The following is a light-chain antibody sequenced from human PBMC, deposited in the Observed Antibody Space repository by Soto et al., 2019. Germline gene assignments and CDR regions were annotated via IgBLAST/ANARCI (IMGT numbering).Light chain of an antibody. V-gene: IGKV3-11*01. CDR3: QQRSDRPLT. Sequence: EIVLTQSPATLSLSPGERATLSCRASQSVSSYLAWYQQRPGQAPRLLIYDASNRATGIPARLSGSGSGTDFTLTISSLEPEDVAVYYCQQRSDRPLTFGGGTKVEIK. CDR2: DAS. CDR1: QSVSSY. J-gene: IGKJ4*01.